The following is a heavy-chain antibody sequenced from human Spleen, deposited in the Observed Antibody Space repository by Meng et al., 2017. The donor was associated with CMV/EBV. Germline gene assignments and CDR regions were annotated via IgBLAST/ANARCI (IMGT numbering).Heavy chain of an antibody. CDR2: IIPIFGTA. Sequence: SVKVSCKASGGTFSSYAISWVRQAPGQGLEWMGGIIPIFGTANYAQKFQGRVTITTDESTSTAYMELSSLRSEDTAVYYCANLGQLQDNNWFDPWGQGTLVTVSS. D-gene: IGHD6-6*01. CDR1: GGTFSSYA. CDR3: ANLGQLQDNNWFDP. J-gene: IGHJ5*02. V-gene: IGHV1-69*05.